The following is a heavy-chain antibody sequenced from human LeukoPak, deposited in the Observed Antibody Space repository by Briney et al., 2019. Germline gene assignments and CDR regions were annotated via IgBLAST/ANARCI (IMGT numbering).Heavy chain of an antibody. CDR1: GFTFGDYA. D-gene: IGHD2-21*02. CDR3: ASSVVVTDLDY. Sequence: GGSLRLSCTASGFTFGDYAMSWVRQAPGKGLEWVSAISGSGSSTFYADSVKGRFTISRDNSKNTLYLQMNSLRAEDTAVYYCASSVVVTDLDYWGQGTLVTVSS. CDR2: ISGSGSST. J-gene: IGHJ4*02. V-gene: IGHV3-23*01.